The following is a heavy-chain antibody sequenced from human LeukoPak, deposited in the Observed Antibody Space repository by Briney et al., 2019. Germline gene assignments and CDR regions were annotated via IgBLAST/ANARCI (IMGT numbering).Heavy chain of an antibody. J-gene: IGHJ5*02. Sequence: SETLSLTCTVSGGSFGSSSYSWGWIRQPPGTGLEWIGSLYSSGNTYYNPSLKSRVTISLDTSKNQSSLKLSSLTAADTAMYYCALSGSRLADWFDPWGQGTLVTVSS. V-gene: IGHV4-39*07. CDR2: LYSSGNT. D-gene: IGHD1-26*01. CDR3: ALSGSRLADWFDP. CDR1: GGSFGSSSYS.